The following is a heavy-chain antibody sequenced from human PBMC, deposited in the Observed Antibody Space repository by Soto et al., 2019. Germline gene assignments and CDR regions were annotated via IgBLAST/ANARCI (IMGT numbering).Heavy chain of an antibody. CDR3: TRKVRQSGDFDY. J-gene: IGHJ4*02. V-gene: IGHV1-8*01. CDR2: MNPNSGST. Sequence: QVQLVQSGAEVKKPGASVKVSCKASGYTFTSYDINWVRQATGQGLEWVGWMNPNSGSTGYAQNIQGRVAMGRDTSISTACMELSGLRSDDTAVYYCTRKVRQSGDFDYWGQGTLVTVSS. CDR1: GYTFTSYD.